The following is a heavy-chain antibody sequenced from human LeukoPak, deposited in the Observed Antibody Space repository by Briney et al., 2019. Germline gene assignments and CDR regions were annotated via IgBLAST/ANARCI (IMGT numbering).Heavy chain of an antibody. D-gene: IGHD6-13*01. CDR1: GFTFSSYW. CDR3: AREAGTHYYYYGMDV. V-gene: IGHV3-7*01. CDR2: IKQDGSEK. J-gene: IGHJ6*02. Sequence: GGSLRLSCAASGFTFSSYWMSWVRQAPGKGLEWVANIKQDGSEKYYVDSVKGRFTISRDNAKNSLYLQMNSLRAEDTAVYYCAREAGTHYYYYGMDVWGQGTTVTVSS.